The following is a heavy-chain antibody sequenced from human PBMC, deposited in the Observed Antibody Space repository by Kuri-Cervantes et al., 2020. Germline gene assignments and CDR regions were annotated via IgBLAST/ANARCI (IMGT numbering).Heavy chain of an antibody. CDR1: GFTFTDYA. J-gene: IGHJ4*02. D-gene: IGHD5-18*01. CDR2: ISSSSSTI. CDR3: ARGVGYSYDDY. Sequence: GGSLRLSCTVSGFTFTDYAMSWVRQAPGKGLEWISFISSSSSTIYYADSVKGRFTISRDNAKNSLFLQMNSLRAEDTAVYYCARGVGYSYDDYWGQGTLVTVSS. V-gene: IGHV3-48*01.